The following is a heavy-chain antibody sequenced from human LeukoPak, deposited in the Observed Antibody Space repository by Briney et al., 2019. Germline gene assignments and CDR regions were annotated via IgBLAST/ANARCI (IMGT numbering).Heavy chain of an antibody. CDR2: ISSGSSYI. D-gene: IGHD5-24*01. J-gene: IGHJ3*02. CDR1: GFTFSSYS. Sequence: GGSLRLSCAASGFTFSSYSINWVRQAPGKGLEWISSISSGSSYIDHSDSVKGRFTISRDNAKNSLYLQMNSLRAEDTAVNFCARSGTGRDGYNFAFDMWGQGTMVTVSS. V-gene: IGHV3-21*01. CDR3: ARSGTGRDGYNFAFDM.